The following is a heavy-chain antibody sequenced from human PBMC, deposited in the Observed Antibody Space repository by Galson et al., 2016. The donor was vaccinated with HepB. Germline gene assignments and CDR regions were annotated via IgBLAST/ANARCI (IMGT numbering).Heavy chain of an antibody. Sequence: QSGAEVKKPGGSLKISCQTSGYGFTNYWIDWVRQMPGKGLEWMGIIYPGDSDTTYSPSFQGQVTISVDKSISTAYLQWSSLKPSDTAIYYCARIDLVGATSHAFDIWGQGTMVTVSS. CDR3: ARIDLVGATSHAFDI. CDR2: IYPGDSDT. CDR1: GYGFTNYW. J-gene: IGHJ3*02. V-gene: IGHV5-51*01. D-gene: IGHD1-26*01.